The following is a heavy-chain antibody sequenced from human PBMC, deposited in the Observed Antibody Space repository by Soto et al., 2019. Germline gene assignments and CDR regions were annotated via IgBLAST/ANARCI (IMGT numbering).Heavy chain of an antibody. J-gene: IGHJ4*02. Sequence: GGSLRLSCAASGFTFSNYWMSWVRQAPGKGLEWVANINQDGSVKYYVDSVKGRFTISRDNTKNSLFLQMDSLRAEDTAVYYCARESEDLTSNFDYWGQGTLVTVSS. CDR2: INQDGSVK. CDR1: GFTFSNYW. CDR3: ARESEDLTSNFDY. V-gene: IGHV3-7*01.